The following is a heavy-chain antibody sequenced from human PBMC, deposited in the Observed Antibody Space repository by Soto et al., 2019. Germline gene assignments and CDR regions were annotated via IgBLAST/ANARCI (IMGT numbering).Heavy chain of an antibody. CDR2: MNPYSGDT. CDR1: GYTFTDYY. D-gene: IGHD5-12*01. V-gene: IGHV1-2*02. J-gene: IGHJ4*02. CDR3: ARGGNSGYYYE. Sequence: QVQLVQSGSEVKKPGASVQVSCKASGYTFTDYYMHWVRQAPGQGLEWMGWMNPYSGDTKFAQKFQGRVTMTRDTSIRIAYMELSRLRYDDTAVYYCARGGNSGYYYEWGQGTLVTVSS.